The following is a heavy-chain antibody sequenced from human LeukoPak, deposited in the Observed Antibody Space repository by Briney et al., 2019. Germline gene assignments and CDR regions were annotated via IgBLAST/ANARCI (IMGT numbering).Heavy chain of an antibody. J-gene: IGHJ4*02. Sequence: SETLSLTCTVSGGSISSGGHYWSWIRQHPGKGLEWIGYIYYSGNTYYSPSLKSRVTMSVDTSKNQFSLKLSSVTAADTAVYYCARDTGYCSGGTCYHNYFDYWGQGTLVTVSS. D-gene: IGHD2-15*01. V-gene: IGHV4-31*03. CDR2: IYYSGNT. CDR3: ARDTGYCSGGTCYHNYFDY. CDR1: GGSISSGGHY.